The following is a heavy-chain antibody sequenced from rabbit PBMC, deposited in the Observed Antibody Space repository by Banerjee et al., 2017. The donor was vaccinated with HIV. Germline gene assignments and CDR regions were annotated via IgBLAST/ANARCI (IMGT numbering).Heavy chain of an antibody. CDR2: IYPDHNSI. D-gene: IGHD4-1*01. CDR1: GIDFSSYG. CDR3: ARVGGSSGWGLDL. V-gene: IGHV1S47*01. Sequence: QEQLVESGGGLVTLGGSLKLSCKASGIDFSSYGISWVRQAPGKGLEWIAYIYPDHNSIDYAAWVNGRFTISLDNAQNTVFLQMTSLTAADTATYFCARVGGSSGWGLDLWGPGTLVTVS. J-gene: IGHJ4*01.